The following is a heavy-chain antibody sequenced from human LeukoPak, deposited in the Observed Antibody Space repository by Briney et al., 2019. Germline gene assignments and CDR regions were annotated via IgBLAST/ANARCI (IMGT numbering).Heavy chain of an antibody. J-gene: IGHJ4*02. D-gene: IGHD2-15*01. CDR3: VVGGSPGY. CDR2: ISTDGYTT. CDR1: GLAFSAYK. Sequence: GGSLRLSCAASGLAFSAYKMHWVRQAPRKGLVWVSRISTDGYTTDYADFVQGRFTASRDNTRNTWSLEMNSLRAEDTAVYYCVVGGSPGYWGQGTLVTVSS. V-gene: IGHV3-74*01.